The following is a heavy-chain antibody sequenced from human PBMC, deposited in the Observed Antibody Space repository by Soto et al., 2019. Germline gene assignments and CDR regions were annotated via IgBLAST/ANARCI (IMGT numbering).Heavy chain of an antibody. Sequence: SETLSLTCGVYGGSFSGYYWTWLRQPPGTGLEWIGEINHSGSTNYNPSLKSRVTISVDTSKSQFSLKLTSVTAADPAVYYCTSKFGQLLADAFDIWGQGTMVT. D-gene: IGHD3-10*01. CDR2: INHSGST. CDR3: TSKFGQLLADAFDI. J-gene: IGHJ3*02. V-gene: IGHV4-34*01. CDR1: GGSFSGYY.